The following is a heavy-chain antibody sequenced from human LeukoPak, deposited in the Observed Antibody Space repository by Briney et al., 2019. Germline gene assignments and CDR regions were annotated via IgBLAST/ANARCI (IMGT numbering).Heavy chain of an antibody. CDR2: IIPIFGTA. CDR1: GGTFSSYA. V-gene: IGHV1-69*05. D-gene: IGHD1-26*01. CDR3: ARGVIVGATPYYYYMDV. J-gene: IGHJ6*03. Sequence: ASVKVSCKASGGTFSSYAISWVRQAPGQGLEWMGGIIPIFGTANYAQKFQGRVTITTDESTSKAYMELSSLRSEDTAVYYCARGVIVGATPYYYYMDVWGKGTTVTVSS.